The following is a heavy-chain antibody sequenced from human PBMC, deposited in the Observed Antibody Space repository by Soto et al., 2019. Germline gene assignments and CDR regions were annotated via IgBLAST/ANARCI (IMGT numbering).Heavy chain of an antibody. CDR2: VRNKVNSYST. CDR1: GFTISDHY. Sequence: EVQLVESGGGLVQPGGSLRLSCAASGFTISDHYLDRVRQAPGKGLEWVGRVRNKVNSYSTEYAASVKGRFTISRDDSQNSLYLRMNRLETEDTALYYCARGNLYYFDYWGQGTLVTVSS. J-gene: IGHJ4*02. CDR3: ARGNLYYFDY. D-gene: IGHD2-8*01. V-gene: IGHV3-72*01.